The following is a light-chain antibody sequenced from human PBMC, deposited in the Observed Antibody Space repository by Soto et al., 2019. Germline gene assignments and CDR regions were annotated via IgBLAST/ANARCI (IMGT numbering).Light chain of an antibody. Sequence: DIQMTQSPSSLSASLGDRVTITCRASQGIGIYLAWFQQRPGKVPKLLIYAASTLQSGVPSRFSGSGSGTDFTLTISSLQPEDVAAYYCQKYNTAPLTFGGGTRVDIK. CDR2: AAS. V-gene: IGKV1-27*01. J-gene: IGKJ4*01. CDR3: QKYNTAPLT. CDR1: QGIGIY.